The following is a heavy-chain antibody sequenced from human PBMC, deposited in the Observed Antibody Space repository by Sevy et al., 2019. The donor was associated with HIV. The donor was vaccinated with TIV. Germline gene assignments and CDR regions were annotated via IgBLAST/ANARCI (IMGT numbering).Heavy chain of an antibody. CDR1: GFTFSSYE. D-gene: IGHD4-17*01. V-gene: IGHV3-48*03. CDR2: ITNSGSAV. Sequence: GGSLRLSCAASGFTFSSYEMNWVRQAPGKGLEWVSYITNSGSAVYYSDSVKGRFTISRDNTKNSLYLQMNSLRAEDTALYYCARDVPPSATSVAHFDYWGRGTLVTVSS. J-gene: IGHJ4*02. CDR3: ARDVPPSATSVAHFDY.